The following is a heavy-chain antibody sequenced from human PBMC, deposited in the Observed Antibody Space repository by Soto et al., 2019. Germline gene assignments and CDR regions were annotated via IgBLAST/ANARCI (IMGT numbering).Heavy chain of an antibody. CDR2: INQDGIVK. J-gene: IGHJ4*02. CDR1: GFALSPYW. V-gene: IGHV3-7*03. Sequence: PGGSLRLSGEASGFALSPYWISWVRQAPWRGLEWVANINQDGIVKHYVDSVRGRFTVSRDNDKNSLFLQMNSLSAEDTAVYFCARLTEAVTTFVYLGQGTPVTVSS. CDR3: ARLTEAVTTFVY. D-gene: IGHD1-1*01.